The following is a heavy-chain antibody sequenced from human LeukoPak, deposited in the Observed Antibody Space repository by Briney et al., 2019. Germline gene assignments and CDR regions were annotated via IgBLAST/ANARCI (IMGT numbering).Heavy chain of an antibody. V-gene: IGHV4-30-2*01. CDR2: IYHSGST. Sequence: SETLSLTCAVSGGSISSGGYSWSWIRQPPGKGLEWIGYIYHSGSTYYNPSLKSRVTISVDRSKSQFSLKLSSVTAADTAVYYCARADFWSGYSYYFDYWGQGTLVTVSS. CDR3: ARADFWSGYSYYFDY. CDR1: GGSISSGGYS. D-gene: IGHD3-3*01. J-gene: IGHJ4*02.